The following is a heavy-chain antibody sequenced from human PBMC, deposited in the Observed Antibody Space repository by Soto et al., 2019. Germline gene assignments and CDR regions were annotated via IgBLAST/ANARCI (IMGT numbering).Heavy chain of an antibody. CDR3: ARVEYTGGIFYPFDY. J-gene: IGHJ4*02. CDR1: EGSIIRYY. Sequence: SETLSVTYTVSEGSIIRYYWSWIRKPPGKGLEWIGYIYYSGSANYNPSLKSRVTISVDTSKNQFSLKLSPMIAADTAVYYCARVEYTGGIFYPFDYWGQGILVTVSS. D-gene: IGHD2-15*01. V-gene: IGHV4-59*01. CDR2: IYYSGSA.